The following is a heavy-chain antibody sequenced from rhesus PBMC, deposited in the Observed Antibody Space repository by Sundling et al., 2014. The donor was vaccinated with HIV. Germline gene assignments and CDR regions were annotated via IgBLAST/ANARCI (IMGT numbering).Heavy chain of an antibody. CDR1: GDSISESYR. CDR2: IGIHSGTT. V-gene: IGHV4S10*01. Sequence: QVHLQESGPGVVKPSETLSLTCAVSGDSISESYRWSWIRQPPGKGLEWIGEIGIHSGTTNYNPSLKSRVTISTDTSNNQFSLNLNSVTAADTAVYYCAIRRAVVSSGGFDVWGPGVFVTVSS. D-gene: IGHD2-39*02. CDR3: AIRRAVVSSGGFDV. J-gene: IGHJ5-1*01.